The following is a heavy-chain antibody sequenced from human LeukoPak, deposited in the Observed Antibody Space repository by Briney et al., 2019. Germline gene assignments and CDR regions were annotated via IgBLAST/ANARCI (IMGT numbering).Heavy chain of an antibody. CDR3: ARADNWNYGGDWFDP. CDR1: GGTFSSYA. D-gene: IGHD1-7*01. Sequence: SVKVSCKASGGTFSSYAISWVRQAPGQGLEWMGRIIPIFGTANYAQKFQGRVTITADKSTSTAHMELSSLRSEDTAVYYCARADNWNYGGDWFDPWGQGTLVTVSS. V-gene: IGHV1-69*06. J-gene: IGHJ5*02. CDR2: IIPIFGTA.